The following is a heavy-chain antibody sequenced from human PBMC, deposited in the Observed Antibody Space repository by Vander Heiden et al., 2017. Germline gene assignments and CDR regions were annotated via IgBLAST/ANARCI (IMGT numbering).Heavy chain of an antibody. D-gene: IGHD1-26*01. CDR3: ARLDSGSYPRWFDP. V-gene: IGHV4-39*01. CDR1: GRSISSSSYY. Sequence: QLQLQESGPGLVKPSETLSLTCTVSGRSISSSSYYWGWIRQPPGKGLEWIGSIYYSGSTYYNPSLKSRVTISVDTSKNQFSLKLSSVTAADTAVYYCARLDSGSYPRWFDPWGQGTLVTVSS. CDR2: IYYSGST. J-gene: IGHJ5*02.